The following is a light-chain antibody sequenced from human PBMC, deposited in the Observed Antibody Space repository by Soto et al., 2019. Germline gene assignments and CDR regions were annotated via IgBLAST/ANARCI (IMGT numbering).Light chain of an antibody. J-gene: IGKJ3*01. V-gene: IGKV1-27*01. CDR2: GAS. Sequence: DIQMTQSPSSLSASVGDRVTITYRASQGIGDYLAWYQQRPGRVPRLLIFGASTLQSGVPSRFSGSGSGTDFTLTISSLQPEDVATYYCQKYNSVPFTFGPGTKVNIK. CDR1: QGIGDY. CDR3: QKYNSVPFT.